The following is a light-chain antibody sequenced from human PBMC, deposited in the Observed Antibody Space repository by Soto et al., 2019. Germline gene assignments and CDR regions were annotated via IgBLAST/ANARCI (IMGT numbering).Light chain of an antibody. CDR3: QQYNNGPPWT. CDR2: GAS. Sequence: EIVMTQSPATLSVSPGERATLSCRASQSVSSNFAWYQQKPGQAPRLLIYGASTRATGIPARFSGSGSGTEFTLTISSLQSEDCAVYYCQQYNNGPPWTFGQGTKVEIK. V-gene: IGKV3-15*01. J-gene: IGKJ1*01. CDR1: QSVSSN.